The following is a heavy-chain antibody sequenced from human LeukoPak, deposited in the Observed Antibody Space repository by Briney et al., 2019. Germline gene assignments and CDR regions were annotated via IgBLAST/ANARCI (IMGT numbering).Heavy chain of an antibody. CDR1: GFTFSSYA. J-gene: IGHJ4*02. D-gene: IGHD5-18*01. Sequence: PGGSLRLSCAASGFTFSSYALSWVRQAPGKGLEWVSTISGSGDDTYSANSVKGRFIISRDNSKNTVYLQMNSLRVEDTAIYYCAKDGNSRGFSYGLPLHWGQGTLVTVSS. V-gene: IGHV3-23*01. CDR2: ISGSGDDT. CDR3: AKDGNSRGFSYGLPLH.